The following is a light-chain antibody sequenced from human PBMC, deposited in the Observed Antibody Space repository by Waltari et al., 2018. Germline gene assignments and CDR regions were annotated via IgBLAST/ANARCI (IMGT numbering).Light chain of an antibody. CDR1: TMPKQY. Sequence: SYELTQPPSVPMSTGAAAKIDCTWDTMPKQYHYWYRQTPGQAPVVVIYKDTVRPSGIPERFSGSSSGTTVTLTISGVQAEDEADYYCLSADIGGTQGVFGGGTKLTVL. CDR3: LSADIGGTQGV. CDR2: KDT. V-gene: IGLV3-25*03. J-gene: IGLJ2*01.